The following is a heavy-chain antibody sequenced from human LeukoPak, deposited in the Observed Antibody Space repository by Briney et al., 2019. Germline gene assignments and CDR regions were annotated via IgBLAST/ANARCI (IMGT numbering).Heavy chain of an antibody. CDR2: IRYDGSNK. CDR1: GFTFSSYG. V-gene: IGHV3-30*02. J-gene: IGHJ4*02. Sequence: GGSLRLSCAASGFTFSSYGMHWVRQAPGKGLEWVAFIRYDGSNKYYADSVKGRFTLSRDNSKNTLYLQMNSLRAEDTAVYYCASSHRYYYGSGSYYKHPDYWGQGTLVTVSS. CDR3: ASSHRYYYGSGSYYKHPDY. D-gene: IGHD3-10*01.